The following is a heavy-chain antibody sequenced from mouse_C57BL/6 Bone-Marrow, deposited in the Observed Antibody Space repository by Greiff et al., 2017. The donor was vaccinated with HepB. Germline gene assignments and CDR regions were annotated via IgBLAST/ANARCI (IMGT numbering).Heavy chain of an antibody. J-gene: IGHJ3*01. CDR2: IRSGSSTI. Sequence: DVQLVESGGGLVKPGGSLKLSCAASGFTFSDYGMHWVRQAPEKGLEWVAYIRSGSSTIYYADTVKGRFTISRDKAKNTLYLQMTSLRSEDTAMYYCAGGSSPWFAYWGQGTLVTVSA. D-gene: IGHD1-1*01. CDR1: GFTFSDYG. CDR3: AGGSSPWFAY. V-gene: IGHV5-17*01.